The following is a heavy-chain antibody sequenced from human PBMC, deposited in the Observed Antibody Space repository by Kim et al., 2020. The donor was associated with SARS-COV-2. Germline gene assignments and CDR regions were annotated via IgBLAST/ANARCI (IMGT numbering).Heavy chain of an antibody. V-gene: IGHV3-48*03. Sequence: GGSLRLSCEASEFTLSSYEMNWVRQAPGKGLEWVSYITTSGNTVHYADSVRGRFTVSRDNAKNSLYLQMNSLRAEDTAVYYCARETPGIRRVACDIWGQGTMVTVSS. CDR2: ITTSGNTV. CDR1: EFTLSSYE. J-gene: IGHJ3*02. D-gene: IGHD6-13*01. CDR3: ARETPGIRRVACDI.